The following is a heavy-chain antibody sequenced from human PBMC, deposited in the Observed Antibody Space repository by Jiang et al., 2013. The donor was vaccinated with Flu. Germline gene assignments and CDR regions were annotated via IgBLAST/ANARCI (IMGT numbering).Heavy chain of an antibody. D-gene: IGHD2-2*01. Sequence: LLKPSETLSLTCAVYGGSFSGYYWSWIRQPPGKGLEWIGEINHSGSTNYNPSLKSRVTISVDTSKNQFSLKLSSVTAADTAVYYCARTKGCSSTSCYLRYGMDVWGQGTTVTVSS. V-gene: IGHV4-34*01. J-gene: IGHJ6*02. CDR2: INHSGST. CDR3: ARTKGCSSTSCYLRYGMDV. CDR1: GGSFSGYY.